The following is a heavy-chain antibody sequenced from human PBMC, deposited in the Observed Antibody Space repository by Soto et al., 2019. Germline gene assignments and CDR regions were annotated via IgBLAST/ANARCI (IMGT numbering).Heavy chain of an antibody. CDR1: GYSFTSYW. CDR3: ARWGDYYGPGILYYYYGMDV. V-gene: IGHV5-51*01. Sequence: PGESLKISCKGSGYSFTSYWIGWVRQMPGKGLEWMGIIYPGDSDTRYSPSFQGQVTISADKSISTAYLQWSSLKASDTAMYYCARWGDYYGPGILYYYYGMDVWGQGTTVTVSS. J-gene: IGHJ6*02. D-gene: IGHD3-10*01. CDR2: IYPGDSDT.